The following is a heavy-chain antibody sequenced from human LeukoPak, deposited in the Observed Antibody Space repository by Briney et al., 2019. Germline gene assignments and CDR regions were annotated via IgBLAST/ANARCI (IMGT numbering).Heavy chain of an antibody. D-gene: IGHD5-24*01. J-gene: IGHJ4*02. CDR1: GITLSNYG. Sequence: PGGSLRLSCAVSGITLSNYGMSWVRQAPGKGLEWVANIKHDGTETNYVDSVKGRFTISRDNAKKSLYLQMNSLRAEDSAVYYCATDRDGYRKNWYRFHYWGQGTLVAVSS. CDR3: ATDRDGYRKNWYRFHY. CDR2: IKHDGTET. V-gene: IGHV3-7*04.